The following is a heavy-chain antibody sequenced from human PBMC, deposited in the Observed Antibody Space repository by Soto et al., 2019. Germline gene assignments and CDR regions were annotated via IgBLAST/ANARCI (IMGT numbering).Heavy chain of an antibody. V-gene: IGHV5-51*01. CDR2: IYPGDSDT. J-gene: IGHJ6*02. D-gene: IGHD3-3*01. Sequence: GESLKISCKGSGYSFTSYWIGWVRQMPGKGLEWMGIIYPGDSDTRYRPSFQGQVTISADKSISTAYLQWSSLKASDTAMCYCARWTATIFGVDEYYYYYGMDVWGQGTTVTVSS. CDR3: ARWTATIFGVDEYYYYYGMDV. CDR1: GYSFTSYW.